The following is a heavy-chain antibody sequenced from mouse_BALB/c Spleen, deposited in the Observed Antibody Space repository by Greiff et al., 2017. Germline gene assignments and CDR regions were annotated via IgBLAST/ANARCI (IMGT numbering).Heavy chain of an antibody. CDR1: GFTFSSYT. J-gene: IGHJ2*01. Sequence: EVQRVESGGGLVKPGGSLKLSCAASGFTFSSYTMSWVRQTPEKRLEWVATISSGGGNTYYPDSVKGRFTISRDNAKNNLYLQMSSLRSEDTALYYCARYIRYFDYWGQGTTLTVSS. CDR2: ISSGGGNT. V-gene: IGHV5-9*03. CDR3: ARYIRYFDY. D-gene: IGHD1-1*01.